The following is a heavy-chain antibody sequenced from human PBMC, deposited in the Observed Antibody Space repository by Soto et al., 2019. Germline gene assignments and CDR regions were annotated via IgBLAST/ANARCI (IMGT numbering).Heavy chain of an antibody. CDR2: ISGSGGST. Sequence: GGSLRLSCAASGFTFSSYAMSWVRQAPGKGLEWVSAISGSGGSTYYADSVKGRFAISRDNSKNTLYLQMNSLRAEDTAVYYCAKYRYEFYYYALDVWGRGTTVTVSS. J-gene: IGHJ6*02. D-gene: IGHD2-2*01. CDR1: GFTFSSYA. V-gene: IGHV3-23*01. CDR3: AKYRYEFYYYALDV.